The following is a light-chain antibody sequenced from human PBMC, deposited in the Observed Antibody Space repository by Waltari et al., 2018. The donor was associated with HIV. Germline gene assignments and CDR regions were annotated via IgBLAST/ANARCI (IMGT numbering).Light chain of an antibody. CDR3: ATWDGSLGGAYV. Sequence: QSVLTQPPSASGTPGQRVTISCSGTTSNVGSNFVSWYQQLPGTAPKLLIYGANRRPTGAPDRVSGSKSGASASLASSGLRSEEEGYYYCATWDGSLGGAYVFGAGTKVSVL. CDR1: TSNVGSNF. CDR2: GAN. J-gene: IGLJ1*01. V-gene: IGLV1-47*01.